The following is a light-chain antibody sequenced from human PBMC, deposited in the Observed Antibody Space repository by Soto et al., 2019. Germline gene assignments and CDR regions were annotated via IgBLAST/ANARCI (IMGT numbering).Light chain of an antibody. CDR3: QQSYSTPT. J-gene: IGKJ1*01. CDR1: QSIGTY. Sequence: DIQMTRSPSSLSASVGDRVTTTCRASQSIGTYLNWYHQKPGKAPQLLIYGASTLQSGVPSRFSASGSGTHFTLTINSLQPEDFGTYSCQQSYSTPTFGQGTKVDIK. V-gene: IGKV1-39*01. CDR2: GAS.